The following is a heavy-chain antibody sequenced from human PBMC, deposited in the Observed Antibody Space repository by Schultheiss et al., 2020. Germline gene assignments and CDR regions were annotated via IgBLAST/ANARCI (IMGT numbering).Heavy chain of an antibody. CDR2: IIPIFGTA. CDR3: ARGARDGGSYLLFDY. CDR1: GGTFSSYA. D-gene: IGHD1-26*01. Sequence: GGSLRLSCKASGGTFSSYAISWVRQAPGQGLEWMGGIIPIFGTANYAQKFQGRVTITADESTSTAYMELSSLRSEDTAVYYCARGARDGGSYLLFDYWGQGTLVTVSS. J-gene: IGHJ4*02. V-gene: IGHV1-69*01.